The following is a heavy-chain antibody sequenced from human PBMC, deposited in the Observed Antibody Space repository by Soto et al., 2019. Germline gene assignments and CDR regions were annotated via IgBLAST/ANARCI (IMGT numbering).Heavy chain of an antibody. CDR3: ARQNSVSYYNGFESYYYYMDV. J-gene: IGHJ6*03. Sequence: TLSLTCTVSGGSISSYYWSWIRQPPGKGLEWIGYKYYSGSTNYNPSLKSRVTISVDTSKNQFSLKLSSVTAADTAVYYCARQNSVSYYNGFESYYYYMDVWGKGTTVTVSS. D-gene: IGHD3-10*01. V-gene: IGHV4-59*08. CDR1: GGSISSYY. CDR2: KYYSGST.